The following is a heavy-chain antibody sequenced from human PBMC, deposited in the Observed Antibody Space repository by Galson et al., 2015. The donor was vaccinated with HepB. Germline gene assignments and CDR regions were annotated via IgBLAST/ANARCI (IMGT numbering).Heavy chain of an antibody. CDR1: GGTFSSYT. CDR2: IIPILGIT. Sequence: SVKVSCKASGGTFSSYTINWVRQAPGQGLEWMGMIIPILGITNYAQKFQGRVTITADKSTSTAYMELSSLRSEDTAVYYCARDRMGSGYSSGSAGGAYWGPGSLVTVYS. V-gene: IGHV1-69*04. D-gene: IGHD5-18*01. CDR3: ARDRMGSGYSSGSAGGAY. J-gene: IGHJ4*02.